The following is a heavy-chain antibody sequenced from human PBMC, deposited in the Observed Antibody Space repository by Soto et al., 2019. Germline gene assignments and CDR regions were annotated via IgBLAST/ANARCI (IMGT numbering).Heavy chain of an antibody. V-gene: IGHV3-23*01. CDR1: GFTLSNYA. CDR3: AKDSCCCSGTTCNTPRGWFDP. J-gene: IGHJ5*02. Sequence: GGSLRLSCTASGFTLSNYAMSWVRQAPGKGLEWVSAISVSDGSTYYADSVKGRFTISRDNSRNTLYLQMNSLRAEDTAVYYCAKDSCCCSGTTCNTPRGWFDPWGQGTLVTVSS. D-gene: IGHD2-2*02. CDR2: ISVSDGST.